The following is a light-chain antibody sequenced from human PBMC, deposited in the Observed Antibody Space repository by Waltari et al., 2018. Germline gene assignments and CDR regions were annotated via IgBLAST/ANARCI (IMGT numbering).Light chain of an antibody. V-gene: IGKV1-12*01. CDR1: QGISSW. Sequence: IQMTQSPSSVSASAGDRVTITCRASQGISSWLAWYQQKPGKAPRLLIYAASALQSGVPSRFSGSGSELHFTLTINNLQPEDFATYYCQQANSFPWTFGQGTKVEIK. J-gene: IGKJ1*01. CDR3: QQANSFPWT. CDR2: AAS.